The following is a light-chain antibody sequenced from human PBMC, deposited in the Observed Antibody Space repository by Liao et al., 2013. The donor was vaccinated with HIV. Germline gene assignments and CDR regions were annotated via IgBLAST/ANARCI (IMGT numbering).Light chain of an antibody. Sequence: SYVLTQPPSVSVAPGKTARITCGGNNIVSKSVHWYQQKPGQAPVLVIYYDRDRPSGIPERFSGSNSGNTATLTISRVEAGDEADYYCQVWDSSSDLCWVFGGGTKLTVL. CDR2: YDR. J-gene: IGLJ3*02. CDR1: NIVSKS. V-gene: IGLV3-21*04. CDR3: QVWDSSSDLCWV.